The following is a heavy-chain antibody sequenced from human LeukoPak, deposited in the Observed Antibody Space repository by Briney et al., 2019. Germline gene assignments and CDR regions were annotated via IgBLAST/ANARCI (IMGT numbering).Heavy chain of an antibody. V-gene: IGHV3-21*01. D-gene: IGHD1-26*01. Sequence: GGSLRLSCAASGFTFSSYAMSWVRQAPGKGLEWVSSISSSSSYIYYADSVKGRFTISRDNAKNSLYLQMNSLRAEDTAVYYCARYLWSGSYKCFDYWGQGTLVTVSS. CDR3: ARYLWSGSYKCFDY. CDR2: ISSSSSYI. J-gene: IGHJ4*02. CDR1: GFTFSSYA.